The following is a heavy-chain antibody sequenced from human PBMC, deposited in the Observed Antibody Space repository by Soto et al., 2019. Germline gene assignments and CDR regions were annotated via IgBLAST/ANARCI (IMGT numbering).Heavy chain of an antibody. Sequence: EVQLLEFGGGLVQPGGSLRLSCAASGFTFSSYAMRWVRQAPGKGLEWVSAISGSGGSTYYADSVKGRFTISRDNSNNTLYLQMNSLRAEDTAVYYCARRGSGSYYDYWGQGTLVTVSS. CDR2: ISGSGGST. CDR1: GFTFSSYA. V-gene: IGHV3-23*01. D-gene: IGHD1-26*01. J-gene: IGHJ4*02. CDR3: ARRGSGSYYDY.